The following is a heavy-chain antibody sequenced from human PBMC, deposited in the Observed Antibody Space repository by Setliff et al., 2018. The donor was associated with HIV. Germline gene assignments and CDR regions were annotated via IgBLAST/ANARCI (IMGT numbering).Heavy chain of an antibody. CDR1: GFPFSNAW. CDR3: TTDLGGSYHGWNY. V-gene: IGHV3-15*07. J-gene: IGHJ4*02. CDR2: IKSKTDGGTT. Sequence: TGGSLRLSCAASGFPFSNAWMNWVRQAPGKGLEWVGRIKSKTDGGTTDYSAPVKGRFTISRDDSKNTLYLQMNSLKTEDTAVYYCTTDLGGSYHGWNYWGQGTLVTVSS. D-gene: IGHD1-26*01.